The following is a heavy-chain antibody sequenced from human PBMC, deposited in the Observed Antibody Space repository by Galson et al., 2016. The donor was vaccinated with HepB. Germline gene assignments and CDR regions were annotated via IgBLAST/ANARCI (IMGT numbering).Heavy chain of an antibody. CDR2: IRFNGELI. D-gene: IGHD1-14*01. J-gene: IGHJ4*02. V-gene: IGHV3-48*03. Sequence: SLRLSCAVSTFSLSRYSMNWVRQAPGKGLEWVAYIRFNGELINYADSVRGRFTISRDMARNLVLLEMNSLRSEDTAVYYCARDAPENPRGASFDYWGQGTLVTVSS. CDR3: ARDAPENPRGASFDY. CDR1: TFSLSRYS.